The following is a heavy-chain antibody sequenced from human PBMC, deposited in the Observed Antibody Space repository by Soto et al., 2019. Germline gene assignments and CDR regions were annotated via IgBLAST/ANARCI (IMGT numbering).Heavy chain of an antibody. Sequence: ASVKVSCKASGYTFTSYAMHWVRQAPGQRLEWMGWINAGNGNTKYSQKFQGRVTITRDTSASTAHMELSSLRSEDTAVYYCASQYFDWLNYMDVWGKGTTVTVSS. J-gene: IGHJ6*03. CDR1: GYTFTSYA. D-gene: IGHD3-9*01. V-gene: IGHV1-3*01. CDR2: INAGNGNT. CDR3: ASQYFDWLNYMDV.